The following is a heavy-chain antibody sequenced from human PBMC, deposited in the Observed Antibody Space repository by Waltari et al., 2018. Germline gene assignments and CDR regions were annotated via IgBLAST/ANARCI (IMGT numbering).Heavy chain of an antibody. CDR1: GFKFGSYE. CDR3: ARVGGYYYYYMDG. CDR2: IGTSDRSI. V-gene: IGHV3-48*03. J-gene: IGHJ6*03. D-gene: IGHD3-16*01. Sequence: EVQLVESGGGLEQPGGSLRLSCAGSGFKFGSYEMPWVRQAPGKGLEWVAYIGTSDRSIYSADSVRGRFTISRDNAKNSLYLHMNNLRAEDTAVYYCARVGGYYYYYMDGWGKGTTVTVSS.